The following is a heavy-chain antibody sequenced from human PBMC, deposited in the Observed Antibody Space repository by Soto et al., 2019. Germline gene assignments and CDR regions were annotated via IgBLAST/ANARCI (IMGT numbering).Heavy chain of an antibody. Sequence: ASVKVSCKASGDTFSNYAICWVRQAPGQGLEWIGGIIPILGSANYAQKFQGRVTISADGSTNTANLELSSLRSEDTAVYYCARFKVGTTTDYYYGMDVWGKGTTVTVSS. D-gene: IGHD1-26*01. CDR3: ARFKVGTTTDYYYGMDV. CDR2: IIPILGSA. CDR1: GDTFSNYA. V-gene: IGHV1-69*13. J-gene: IGHJ6*04.